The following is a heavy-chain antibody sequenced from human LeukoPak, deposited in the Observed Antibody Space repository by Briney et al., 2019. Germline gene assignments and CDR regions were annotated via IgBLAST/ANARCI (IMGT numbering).Heavy chain of an antibody. CDR3: AREPYSGSYP. J-gene: IGHJ5*02. CDR2: ISSSSSTI. Sequence: GGSLRLSCAASGFTFSSYSMSWVRQAPGKGLEWVSYISSSSSTIYYADSVKGRFTISRDNAKNSLYLQMNSLRAEDTAVYYCAREPYSGSYPWGQGTLVTVSS. CDR1: GFTFSSYS. V-gene: IGHV3-48*01. D-gene: IGHD1-26*01.